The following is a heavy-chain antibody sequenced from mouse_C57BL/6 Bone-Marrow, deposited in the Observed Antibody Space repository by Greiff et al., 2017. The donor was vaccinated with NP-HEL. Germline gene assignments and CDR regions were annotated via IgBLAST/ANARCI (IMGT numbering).Heavy chain of an antibody. Sequence: DVKLVESGGGLVKPGGSLKLSCAASGFTFSSYAMSWVRQTPEKRLEWVATISDGGSYTYYPDNVKGRFTISRDNAKNNLYLQMSHLKSEDTAMYYCARELLGFAYWGQGTLVTVSA. CDR3: ARELLGFAY. V-gene: IGHV5-4*01. D-gene: IGHD1-1*01. CDR2: ISDGGSYT. J-gene: IGHJ3*01. CDR1: GFTFSSYA.